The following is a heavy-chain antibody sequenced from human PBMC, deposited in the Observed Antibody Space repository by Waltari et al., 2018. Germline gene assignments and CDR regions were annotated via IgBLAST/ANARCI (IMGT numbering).Heavy chain of an antibody. CDR2: INPNSGGT. CDR3: ARFSDSSGYRLYAFDI. J-gene: IGHJ3*02. CDR1: GYTFTAYY. V-gene: IGHV1-2*02. D-gene: IGHD3-22*01. Sequence: QVQLVQSGAEVKKPGASVQVSCKASGYTFTAYYMHWVRQAPGQGLEWMGWINPNSGGTNYAQKFQGRVTMTRDTSISTAYMELSRLRSDDTAVYYCARFSDSSGYRLYAFDIWGQGTMVTVSS.